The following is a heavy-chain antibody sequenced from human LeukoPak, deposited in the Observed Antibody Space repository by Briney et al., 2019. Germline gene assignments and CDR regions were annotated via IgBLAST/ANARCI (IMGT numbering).Heavy chain of an antibody. V-gene: IGHV1-69*05. D-gene: IGHD3-22*01. J-gene: IGHJ4*02. CDR2: IIPIFGTT. Sequence: SVKVSCKASGDTFSSYAISWVRQAPGQGLEWMGGIIPIFGTTNYAQNFQGRVTITTDESTNTAYMELSSLRSEDTAVYYCAGTDRRYFDYWGQGTLVTVSS. CDR1: GDTFSSYA. CDR3: AGTDRRYFDY.